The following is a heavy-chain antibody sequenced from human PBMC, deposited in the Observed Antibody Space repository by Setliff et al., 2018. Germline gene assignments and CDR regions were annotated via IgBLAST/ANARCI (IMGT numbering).Heavy chain of an antibody. V-gene: IGHV1-2*02. Sequence: GASVKVSCKTSGYTFTGYHLHWVRQAPGQGLEWMGWIDPKSGDTRYAQKFQGRVTLTRDTSITTAYMEVSVLTSDDTAVYYCARDPFLVQQFPYYMDVWGKGTTVTVSS. J-gene: IGHJ6*03. CDR3: ARDPFLVQQFPYYMDV. CDR1: GYTFTGYH. CDR2: IDPKSGDT. D-gene: IGHD6-13*01.